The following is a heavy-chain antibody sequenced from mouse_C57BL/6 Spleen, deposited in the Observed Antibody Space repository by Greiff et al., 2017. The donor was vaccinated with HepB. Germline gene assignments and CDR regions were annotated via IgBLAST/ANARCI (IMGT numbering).Heavy chain of an antibody. J-gene: IGHJ2*01. Sequence: QVHVKQSGAELVKPGASVKISCKASGYAFSSYWMNWVKQRPGKGLEWIGQIYPGDGDTNYNGKFKGKATLTADKSSSTAYMQLSSLTSEDSAVYFCASGDYDGYFDYWGQGTTLTVSS. CDR2: IYPGDGDT. CDR1: GYAFSSYW. V-gene: IGHV1-80*01. CDR3: ASGDYDGYFDY. D-gene: IGHD2-4*01.